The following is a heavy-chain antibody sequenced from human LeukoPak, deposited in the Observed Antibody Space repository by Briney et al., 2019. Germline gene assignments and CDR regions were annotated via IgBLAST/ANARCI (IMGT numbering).Heavy chain of an antibody. D-gene: IGHD6-13*01. CDR3: ASDGIAVDRGIGYFDY. V-gene: IGHV3-33*01. CDR2: IWYEGSNK. J-gene: IGHJ4*02. CDR1: GLTFRSYG. Sequence: GKSLRLSCAASGLTFRSYGMHWVRQAQGKGLGWVAVIWYEGSNKYYADSVKGGFTIYRENSENTLYLQMNSLRAEDTALYYCASDGIAVDRGIGYFDYWGQGTLVTVSS.